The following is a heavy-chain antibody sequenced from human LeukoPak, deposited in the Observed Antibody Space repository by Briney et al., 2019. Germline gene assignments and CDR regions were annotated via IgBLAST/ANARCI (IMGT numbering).Heavy chain of an antibody. CDR3: ARGPSETMIVVVPTPFDY. D-gene: IGHD3-22*01. CDR2: INHSGST. J-gene: IGHJ4*02. CDR1: GGSFSGYY. V-gene: IGHV4-34*01. Sequence: SSETLSLTCAVYGGSFSGYYWSWIRQSPGKGLEWIGEINHSGSTNYNPSLKSRVTISVDTSKNQFSLKLSSVTAADTAVYYCARGPSETMIVVVPTPFDYWGQGTLVTVSS.